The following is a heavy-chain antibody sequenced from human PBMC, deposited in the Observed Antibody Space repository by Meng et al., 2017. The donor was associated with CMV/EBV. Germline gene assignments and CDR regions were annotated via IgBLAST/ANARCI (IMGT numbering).Heavy chain of an antibody. J-gene: IGHJ5*02. CDR1: AGSISSSSYY. D-gene: IGHD6-13*01. CDR3: ARGAFIAAAGTNWFDP. CDR2: IYYSGST. Sequence: QLQDSGPGVVEASVALFLTCTVAAGSISSSSYYWGWIRQPPGKGLEWIGSIYYSGSTYYNPSLKSRVTISVDTSKNQFSLKLSSVTAADTAVYYCARGAFIAAAGTNWFDPWGQGTLVTVSS. V-gene: IGHV4-39*07.